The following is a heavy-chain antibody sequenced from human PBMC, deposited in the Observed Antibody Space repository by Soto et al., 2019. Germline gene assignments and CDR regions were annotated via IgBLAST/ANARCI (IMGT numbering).Heavy chain of an antibody. CDR3: ARHSMRAAAGIDY. CDR1: GFSLSTNGVG. V-gene: IGHV2-5*02. Sequence: SGPTLVNPTQTLTVTCSFSGFSLSTNGVGVGWIRQPPGKALEWLALIYWDDDKRYSPSLKSRLTITKDTSKKQVVLTMTNVDPVDTATYYCARHSMRAAAGIDYWGQ. CDR2: IYWDDDK. J-gene: IGHJ4*02. D-gene: IGHD6-13*01.